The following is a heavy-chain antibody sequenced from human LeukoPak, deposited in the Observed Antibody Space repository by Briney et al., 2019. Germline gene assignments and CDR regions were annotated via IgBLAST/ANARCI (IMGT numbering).Heavy chain of an antibody. Sequence: SETLSLTCTVSGGSVGNYYWSWIRQSPGKGLEWVAYIYYSGRTNYNPSLKSRVTISVDTAENQFSLKLSSVTAADTALYFCARQASWLPYFDLWGRGTLVSVSS. D-gene: IGHD5-12*01. CDR2: IYYSGRT. V-gene: IGHV4-59*08. CDR3: ARQASWLPYFDL. J-gene: IGHJ2*01. CDR1: GGSVGNYY.